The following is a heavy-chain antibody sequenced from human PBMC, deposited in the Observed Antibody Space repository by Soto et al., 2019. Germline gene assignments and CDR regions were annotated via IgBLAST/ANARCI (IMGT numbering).Heavy chain of an antibody. Sequence: PGGSLRLSCEVSGFTFSAYGMHWVRQAPGKGLEWVAAISHDGTNKNYGDSVKGRFTISRDNSKNTLYLQMSSLRPEDTAVYYCVKDHGTAMVRGGLDSWGQGALVTVSS. D-gene: IGHD3-10*01. J-gene: IGHJ4*02. CDR1: GFTFSAYG. CDR2: ISHDGTNK. V-gene: IGHV3-30*18. CDR3: VKDHGTAMVRGGLDS.